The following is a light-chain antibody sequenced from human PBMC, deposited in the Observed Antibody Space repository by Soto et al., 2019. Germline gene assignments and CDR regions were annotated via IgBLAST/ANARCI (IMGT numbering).Light chain of an antibody. Sequence: QSALTQPASVSGSPGQSITISCTGTSSDVGGYNYVSWYQQHPGKAPKLMIYDVSNRPSGVYNRFSGSKSGNTDSLTISGLQAEDEADYYCSSYTSSSSVVFGGGTKLAVL. CDR3: SSYTSSSSVV. CDR2: DVS. J-gene: IGLJ2*01. V-gene: IGLV2-14*01. CDR1: SSDVGGYNY.